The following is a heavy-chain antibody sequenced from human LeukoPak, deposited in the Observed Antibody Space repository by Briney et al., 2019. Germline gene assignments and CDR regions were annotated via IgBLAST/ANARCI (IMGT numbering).Heavy chain of an antibody. D-gene: IGHD6-13*01. V-gene: IGHV3-30*04. CDR1: GFTFSSYA. J-gene: IGHJ4*02. Sequence: PGGSLRLSCAASGFTFSSYAMHWVRQAPGKGLEWVAVISYDGSNKYYADSVKGRFTTSRDNSKNTLYLQMNSLRAEDTAVYYCARAESSWRYFDYWGQGTLVTVSS. CDR3: ARAESSWRYFDY. CDR2: ISYDGSNK.